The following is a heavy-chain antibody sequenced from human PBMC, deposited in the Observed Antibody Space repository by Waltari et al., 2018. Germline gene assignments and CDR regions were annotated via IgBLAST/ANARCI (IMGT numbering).Heavy chain of an antibody. CDR3: ARNMVQGVIAYKGDYFDY. Sequence: QLQLQESGPGLVKPSETLSLTCPVSGGSISSSRYYWGWIRQPPGKGLEWIGSIYYSGSTYYNPSLKSRVTISVDTSKNQFSLKLSSVTAADTAVYYCARNMVQGVIAYKGDYFDYWGQGTLVTVSS. CDR1: GGSISSSRYY. V-gene: IGHV4-39*07. J-gene: IGHJ4*02. CDR2: IYYSGST. D-gene: IGHD3-10*01.